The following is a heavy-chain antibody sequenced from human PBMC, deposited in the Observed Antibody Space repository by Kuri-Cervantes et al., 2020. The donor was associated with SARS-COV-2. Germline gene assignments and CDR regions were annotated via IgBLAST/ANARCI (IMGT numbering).Heavy chain of an antibody. J-gene: IGHJ6*02. D-gene: IGHD1/OR15-1a*01. V-gene: IGHV1-2*04. CDR2: INPNSGGT. CDR1: GYTFTGYY. CDR3: ARGTNINYYGMDV. Sequence: ASVKVSCKASGYTFTGYYMHWVLQAPGQGLEWMGWINPNSGGTNYAQKFQGWVTMTRDTSISTAYMELSRLRSDDTAVYYCARGTNINYYGMDVWGQGTTVTVSS.